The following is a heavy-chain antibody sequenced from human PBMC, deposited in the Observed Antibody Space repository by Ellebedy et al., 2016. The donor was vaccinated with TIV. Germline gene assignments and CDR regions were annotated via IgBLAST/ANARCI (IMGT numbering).Heavy chain of an antibody. J-gene: IGHJ4*02. CDR1: GFTFSTYA. V-gene: IGHV3-30-3*01. CDR3: ARELDKSSGWYGGAAY. CDR2: ISYDGSSK. Sequence: GESLKISCAASGFTFSTYAMNWVHQAPGQGLEWVAVISYDGSSKYYADSVKGRFTISRDNSMTTLYLEMNSLRAEDTAVYYCARELDKSSGWYGGAAYWGQGTLVTVSS. D-gene: IGHD6-19*01.